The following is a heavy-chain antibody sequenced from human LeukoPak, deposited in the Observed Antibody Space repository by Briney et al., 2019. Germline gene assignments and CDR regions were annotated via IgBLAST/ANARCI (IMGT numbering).Heavy chain of an antibody. V-gene: IGHV1-69*05. CDR3: ARDRGGSLNYYYYYYYMDV. Sequence: ASVTVSCKASGGTFSSYAISWVRQAPGQGLEWMGGIIPIFGTANYAQKFQGRVTITTDESTSTAYMELSSLRSEDTAVYYCARDRGGSLNYYYYYYYMDVWGKGTTVTVSS. CDR1: GGTFSSYA. CDR2: IIPIFGTA. D-gene: IGHD1-26*01. J-gene: IGHJ6*03.